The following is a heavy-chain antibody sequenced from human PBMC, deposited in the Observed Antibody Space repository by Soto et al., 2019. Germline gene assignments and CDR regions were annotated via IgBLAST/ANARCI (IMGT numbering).Heavy chain of an antibody. CDR1: GGSFSGYY. CDR2: INHSGST. CDR3: ARGLENDFWSGYSPYYYSGMDV. J-gene: IGHJ6*02. Sequence: SETLSLTCAVYGGSFSGYYWSWIRQPPGKGLEWIGEINHSGSTNYNPSLKSRVTISVDTSKNQFSLKLSSVTAADTAVYYCARGLENDFWSGYSPYYYSGMDVWGQGTTVTVSS. D-gene: IGHD3-3*01. V-gene: IGHV4-34*01.